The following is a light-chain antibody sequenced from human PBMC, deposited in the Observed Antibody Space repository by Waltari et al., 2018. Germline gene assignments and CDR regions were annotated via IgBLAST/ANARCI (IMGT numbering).Light chain of an antibody. CDR2: DAS. V-gene: IGKV1-39*01. CDR1: QTISIY. Sequence: DIQMTQSPSSLSAFVGDRVTITCRASQTISIYLNWYQEKPGKAPKCLMSDASTLQGGFPSRFSGSGSGTYFSLTISSLQPEDFATYYCQQSFSYPWTFGQGTKVELK. J-gene: IGKJ1*01. CDR3: QQSFSYPWT.